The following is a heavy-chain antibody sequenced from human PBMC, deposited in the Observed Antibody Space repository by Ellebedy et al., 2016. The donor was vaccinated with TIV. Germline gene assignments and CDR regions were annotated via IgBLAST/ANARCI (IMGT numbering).Heavy chain of an antibody. V-gene: IGHV4-4*02. Sequence: MPSETLSLTCAVSGGSISSSNWWSWVRQPPGKGLEWIWEIYHSGSTNYNPSLKSRVTISVDKSKNQFSLKLSSVTAADTAVYYCARRPLDTAMVYFDYWGQGTLVTVSS. CDR3: ARRPLDTAMVYFDY. CDR2: IYHSGST. CDR1: GGSISSSNW. D-gene: IGHD5-18*01. J-gene: IGHJ4*02.